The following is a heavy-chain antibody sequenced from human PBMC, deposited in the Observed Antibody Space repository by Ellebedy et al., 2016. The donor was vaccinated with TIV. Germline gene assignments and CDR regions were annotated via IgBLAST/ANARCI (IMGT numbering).Heavy chain of an antibody. V-gene: IGHV3-33*08. D-gene: IGHD3-16*01. CDR1: GFTFSSYG. J-gene: IGHJ4*02. Sequence: GESLKISCAASGFTFSSYGMHWVRQAPGKGLEWVAVIWYDGSNKYYADSVKGRFTISRDNSKNTLYLQMNSLRAEDTAVYYCAREETMITFGGVLDYWGQGTLVTVSS. CDR3: AREETMITFGGVLDY. CDR2: IWYDGSNK.